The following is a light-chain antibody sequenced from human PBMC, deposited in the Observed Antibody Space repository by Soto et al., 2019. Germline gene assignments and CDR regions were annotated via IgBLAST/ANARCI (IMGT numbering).Light chain of an antibody. CDR1: SSNIGSNT. V-gene: IGLV1-44*01. CDR2: NNN. CDR3: AAWDDSLNGLV. Sequence: QSVLTQPPSASGTPGQSVTISCSGSSSNIGSNTVNWYQQLPGTAHKLLIYNNNQRPSGVPDRFSGSKSGTSASLAISGLQSEDEADYYCAAWDDSLNGLVFGAGTKVTVL. J-gene: IGLJ1*01.